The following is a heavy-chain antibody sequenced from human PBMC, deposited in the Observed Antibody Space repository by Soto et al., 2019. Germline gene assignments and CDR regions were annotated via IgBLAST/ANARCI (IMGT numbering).Heavy chain of an antibody. CDR1: GFTVSNNY. Sequence: EVQLVESGGGLVQPGGSLRLSCAASGFTVSNNYMRWVRQAPGKGLEWVSLIYSGGATYYAVSVKGRFTISRDNSKNTLYLQVNCVRADDTAVYYGARDGTYNWVWGQGILVTVSS. J-gene: IGHJ4*02. CDR3: ARDGTYNWV. V-gene: IGHV3-66*01. CDR2: IYSGGAT. D-gene: IGHD1-1*01.